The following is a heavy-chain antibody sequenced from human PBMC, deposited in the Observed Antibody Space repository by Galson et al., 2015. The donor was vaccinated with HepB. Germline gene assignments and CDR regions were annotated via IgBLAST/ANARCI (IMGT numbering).Heavy chain of an antibody. J-gene: IGHJ6*02. CDR2: IKSKTDGGTT. D-gene: IGHD1-26*01. Sequence: SLRLSCAASGFTFSNAWMSWVRQAPGKGLEWVGRIKSKTDGGTTDYAAPVKGRFTISRDDSRHTLYLQMNSLRTGDTAVYYCTTDGGSGNYFYYYYQNGMDVWGQGTTVTVSS. V-gene: IGHV3-15*01. CDR1: GFTFSNAW. CDR3: TTDGGSGNYFYYYYQNGMDV.